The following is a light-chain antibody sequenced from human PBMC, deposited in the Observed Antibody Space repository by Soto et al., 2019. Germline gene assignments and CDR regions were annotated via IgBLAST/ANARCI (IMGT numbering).Light chain of an antibody. CDR2: GNS. V-gene: IGLV1-40*01. CDR1: SSNIGAGYD. CDR3: QSYDSNLSGSYV. J-gene: IGLJ1*01. Sequence: QSVLTQPPSVSGAPGQRVTISCTGSSSNIGAGYDVHWYQQLPGTAPKLLIYGNSNRPSGVPDRFSGSKSGTSASLAITGLQAEDEADYYCQSYDSNLSGSYVFGTGTELTVL.